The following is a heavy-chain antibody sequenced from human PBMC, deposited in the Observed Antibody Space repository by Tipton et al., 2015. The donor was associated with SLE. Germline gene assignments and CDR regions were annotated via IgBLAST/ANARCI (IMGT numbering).Heavy chain of an antibody. J-gene: IGHJ4*02. V-gene: IGHV4-39*07. CDR1: GGSISSSDHY. D-gene: IGHD2-2*01. Sequence: TLSLTCTVSGGSISSSDHYWAWIRQSPGKGLELIGNIYFGGDTYYSPSLKSRVSISIDTSTNQFSLNLASVTAADTAVYYCAAQSGNVPFDHWGQGTLVIVSS. CDR2: IYFGGDT. CDR3: AAQSGNVPFDH.